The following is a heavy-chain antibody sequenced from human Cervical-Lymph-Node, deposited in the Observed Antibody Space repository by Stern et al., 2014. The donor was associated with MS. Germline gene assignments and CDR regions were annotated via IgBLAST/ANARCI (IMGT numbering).Heavy chain of an antibody. D-gene: IGHD6-19*01. J-gene: IGHJ4*02. CDR1: GYTFTDYW. CDR2: IFPGASDP. V-gene: IGHV5-51*01. CDR3: ARPHSPGWSYYFDF. Sequence: VKLGESGAEVRKPGQSLTISCNISGYTFTDYWIALGRPMPGKGLGWIGAIFPGASDPRYSPSFQGHVTISVDTAINTAYLQWNDLRASDTAMYYCARPHSPGWSYYFDFWGQGTLVAVSS.